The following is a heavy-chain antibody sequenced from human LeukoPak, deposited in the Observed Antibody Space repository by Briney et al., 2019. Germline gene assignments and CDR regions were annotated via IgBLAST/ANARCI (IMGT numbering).Heavy chain of an antibody. Sequence: SVKVSCKASGGTFSSYAISWVRQAPGQGLEWMGGIIPIFGTASYAQKFQGRVTITTDESTSTAYMELSSLRSEDTAVYYCARSPAPSVEYYYDSSGYYLVWGQGTLVTVSS. CDR2: IIPIFGTA. J-gene: IGHJ4*02. V-gene: IGHV1-69*05. CDR3: ARSPAPSVEYYYDSSGYYLV. D-gene: IGHD3-22*01. CDR1: GGTFSSYA.